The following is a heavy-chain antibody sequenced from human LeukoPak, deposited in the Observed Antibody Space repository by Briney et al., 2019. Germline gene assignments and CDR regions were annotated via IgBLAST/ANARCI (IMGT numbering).Heavy chain of an antibody. CDR3: ARHRPFILGFGEAPGPVDY. J-gene: IGHJ4*02. D-gene: IGHD3-10*01. CDR1: GGSISSSSYY. V-gene: IGHV4-39*01. Sequence: SETLSLTCTVSGGSISSSSYYWGWIRQPPGKGLEWIGSIYYSGSTYYNPSLKSRVTISVDTSKNQFSLKLSSVTAADTAVYYCARHRPFILGFGEAPGPVDYWGQGTLVTVSS. CDR2: IYYSGST.